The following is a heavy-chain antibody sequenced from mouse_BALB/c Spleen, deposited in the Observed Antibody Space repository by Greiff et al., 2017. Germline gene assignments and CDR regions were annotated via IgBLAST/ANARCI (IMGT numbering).Heavy chain of an antibody. Sequence: QVQLQQSGAELVRPGTSVKVSCKASGYAFTNYLIAWVKQRPGQGLEWIGVINPGSGGTNYNEKFKGKATLTADKSSSTAYMQLSSLTSDDSAVYFCARSGRQYGNAWCAYWGQGTLVTVSA. CDR1: GYAFTNYL. V-gene: IGHV1-54*01. D-gene: IGHD2-1*01. CDR3: ARSGRQYGNAWCAY. J-gene: IGHJ3*01. CDR2: INPGSGGT.